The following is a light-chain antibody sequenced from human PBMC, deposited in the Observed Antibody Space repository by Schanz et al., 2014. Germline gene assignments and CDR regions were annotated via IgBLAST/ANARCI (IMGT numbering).Light chain of an antibody. V-gene: IGKV3-15*01. Sequence: EIVLTQSPGTLSLSPGERATLSCRASQSVSSNLAWYQQKPGQAPRLLIYGASTRATGIAARFSGTGSGTEFTLTISSLQSEDFATYYCQQANSLPWTFGQGTKVEVK. CDR2: GAS. CDR1: QSVSSN. CDR3: QQANSLPWT. J-gene: IGKJ1*01.